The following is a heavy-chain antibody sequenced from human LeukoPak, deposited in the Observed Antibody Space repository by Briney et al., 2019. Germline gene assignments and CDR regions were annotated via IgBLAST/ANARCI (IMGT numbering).Heavy chain of an antibody. Sequence: GGSLRLSCAASGFTFSTYAMSWVRQAPGKGLDWVSTISDGGSDTYYADSVKGRFTISRDDSKNTLYLQMNSLRAEDTAVYYCARDNNWAFDYWGQGTLVTVSS. CDR2: ISDGGSDT. D-gene: IGHD1-20*01. CDR3: ARDNNWAFDY. V-gene: IGHV3-23*01. CDR1: GFTFSTYA. J-gene: IGHJ4*02.